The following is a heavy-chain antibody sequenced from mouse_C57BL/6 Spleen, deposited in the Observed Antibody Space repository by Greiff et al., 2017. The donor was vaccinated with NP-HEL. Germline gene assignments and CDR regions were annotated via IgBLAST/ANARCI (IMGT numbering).Heavy chain of an antibody. CDR2: IYPGDGDT. V-gene: IGHV1-82*01. CDR1: GYAFSSSW. CDR3: ARDYGSSYYDY. D-gene: IGHD1-1*01. Sequence: VKLQESGPELVKPGASVKISCKASGYAFSSSWMNWVKQRPGKGLEWIGRIYPGDGDTNYNGKFKGKATLTADKSSSTACMQLSSLTSEDSAVYFCARDYGSSYYDYWGQGTTLTVSS. J-gene: IGHJ2*01.